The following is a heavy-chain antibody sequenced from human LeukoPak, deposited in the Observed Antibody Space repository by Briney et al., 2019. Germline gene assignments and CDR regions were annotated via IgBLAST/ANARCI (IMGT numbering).Heavy chain of an antibody. CDR1: GFTFSSYG. CDR3: TTDHISPVWFGDLSVPDY. J-gene: IGHJ4*02. V-gene: IGHV3-53*01. CDR2: IYSGGST. D-gene: IGHD3-10*01. Sequence: GGTLRLSCAASGFTFSSYGMSWVRQAPGKGLEWVSVIYSGGSTYYADSVKGRFTISRDNSKNTLYLQMNSLRAEDTAVYYCTTDHISPVWFGDLSVPDYWAREPWSPSPQ.